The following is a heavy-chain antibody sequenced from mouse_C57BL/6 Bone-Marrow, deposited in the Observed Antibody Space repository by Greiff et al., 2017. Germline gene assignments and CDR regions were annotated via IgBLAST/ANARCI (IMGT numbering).Heavy chain of an antibody. J-gene: IGHJ2*01. V-gene: IGHV5-6*01. CDR2: ISSGGSYT. D-gene: IGHD2-5*01. Sequence: EVMLVESGGDLVKPGGSLKLSCAASGFTFSSYGMSWVRQTPDKRLEWVATISSGGSYTYYPDSVKGRFTISRDNAKNTLYLQMSSLKSEDTAMYYCASYSNYIDYWGQGTTLTVSS. CDR1: GFTFSSYG. CDR3: ASYSNYIDY.